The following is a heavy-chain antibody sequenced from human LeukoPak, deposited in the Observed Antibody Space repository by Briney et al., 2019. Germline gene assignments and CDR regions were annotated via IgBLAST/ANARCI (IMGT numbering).Heavy chain of an antibody. Sequence: GGSLRLSCAASGFTFSSYSMNWVRQAPGKGLEWVSVIYSGGSTYYADSVKGRFTISRDNSKNTLYLQMNSLRAEDTAVYYCACRPGVLRFFAWLLAYWGQGPRVTVSS. D-gene: IGHD3-9*01. CDR3: ACRPGVLRFFAWLLAY. CDR2: IYSGGST. CDR1: GFTFSSYS. J-gene: IGHJ4*02. V-gene: IGHV3-66*01.